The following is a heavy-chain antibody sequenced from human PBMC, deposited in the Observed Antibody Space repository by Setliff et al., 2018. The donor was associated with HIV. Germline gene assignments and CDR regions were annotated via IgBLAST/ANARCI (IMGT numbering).Heavy chain of an antibody. CDR3: ARSNGQWLKNWFDP. Sequence: GGSLRLSCAASGFTFSSYWMTWARQAPGKGLEWVASIKQDGGEAHYVDSLKGRFTISRDNPKNSLYLQMGRLRAEDMAVYYCARSNGQWLKNWFDPWGQGTLVTVSS. V-gene: IGHV3-7*02. D-gene: IGHD6-19*01. CDR1: GFTFSSYW. J-gene: IGHJ5*02. CDR2: IKQDGGEA.